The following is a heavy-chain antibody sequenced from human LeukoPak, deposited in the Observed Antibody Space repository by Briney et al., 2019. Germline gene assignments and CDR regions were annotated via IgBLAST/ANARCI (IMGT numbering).Heavy chain of an antibody. CDR3: ARRTRSFSYTYGDAYYYYYMDV. CDR1: GGSMRNYY. V-gene: IGHV4-59*01. CDR2: ISGSGST. Sequence: SETLSLTCTVSGGSMRNYYWSWIRQPPGKGLEWIGYISGSGSTDYNPSLKSRVTISIDTSKNQFSLRLSSVTAADTAVYYCARRTRSFSYTYGDAYYYYYMDVWGKGTTVIVS. J-gene: IGHJ6*03. D-gene: IGHD5-18*01.